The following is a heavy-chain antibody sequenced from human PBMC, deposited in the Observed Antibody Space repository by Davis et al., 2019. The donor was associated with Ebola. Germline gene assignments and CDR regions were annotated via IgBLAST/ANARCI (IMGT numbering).Heavy chain of an antibody. CDR2: AFYRGAF. J-gene: IGHJ4*02. D-gene: IGHD3-10*01. CDR3: VVNLLGSGSFYFDY. V-gene: IGHV4-30-2*02. Sequence: MPSKTLSLTCAVSGDSVTNAAYSWNWIRQPSGKGLEWLGNAFYRGAFYYNPSIQSRVSMSVDASTNEFSLKLASMTAAATAVYYCVVNLLGSGSFYFDYWGQGSLVNVSS. CDR1: GDSVTNAAYS.